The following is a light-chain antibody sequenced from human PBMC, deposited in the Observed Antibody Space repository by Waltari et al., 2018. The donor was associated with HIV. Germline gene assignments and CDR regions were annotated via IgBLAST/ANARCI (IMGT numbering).Light chain of an antibody. V-gene: IGLV1-40*01. CDR2: GNS. CDR1: SSNIGAGYH. Sequence: QSVLTQPPSVSGAPGQRVTISCTGSSSNIGAGYHVHWYQQLPGTAPKLLIYGNSNRPTGVPDRFSSSKSGTSASLAITGLQSEDEAYYYCQAHDSSLSGYVFGTGTKVTVL. J-gene: IGLJ1*01. CDR3: QAHDSSLSGYV.